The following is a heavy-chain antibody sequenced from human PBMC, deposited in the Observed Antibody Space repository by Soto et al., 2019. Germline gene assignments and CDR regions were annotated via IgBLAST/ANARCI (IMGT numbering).Heavy chain of an antibody. J-gene: IGHJ6*03. D-gene: IGHD3-10*01. CDR2: INPSGGST. CDR3: ARGGTTYYYGSGQDYYYMDV. Sequence: QVQLVQSGAEVKKPGASVKVSCKASGYTFTSYYMHWVRQAPGQGLEWMGIINPSGGSTSYAQKFQGRVTMNSDTSTSTVYMELSSLRSEDTAVYYCARGGTTYYYGSGQDYYYMDVWGKGTTVTVSS. CDR1: GYTFTSYY. V-gene: IGHV1-46*03.